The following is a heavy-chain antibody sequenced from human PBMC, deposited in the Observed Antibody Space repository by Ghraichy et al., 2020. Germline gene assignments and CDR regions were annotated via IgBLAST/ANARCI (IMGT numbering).Heavy chain of an antibody. CDR1: GFTFSSYA. V-gene: IGHV3-23*01. CDR2: ISGSGGST. D-gene: IGHD3-22*01. Sequence: GESLNISCAASGFTFSSYAMSWVRQAPGKGLEWVSAISGSGGSTYYADSVKGRFTISRDNSKNTLYLQMNSLRAEDTAVYYCAKGPDYYDSIGDYWGQGTLVTVSS. J-gene: IGHJ4*02. CDR3: AKGPDYYDSIGDY.